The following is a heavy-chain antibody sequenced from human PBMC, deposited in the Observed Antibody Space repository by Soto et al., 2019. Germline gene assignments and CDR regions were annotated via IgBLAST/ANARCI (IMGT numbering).Heavy chain of an antibody. CDR2: IYYSGST. V-gene: IGHV4-31*03. CDR1: GGSISSGGYY. D-gene: IGHD3-10*01. J-gene: IGHJ6*02. Sequence: QVQLQESGPGLVKPSQTLSLTCTVSGGSISSGGYYWSWIRRHPGKGLEWIGCIYYSGSTYYNPALKRRVTISVDTSKNQSSLKLSSVTAADTAVYYCARVFGFGGMDVWGQGTTVTVSS. CDR3: ARVFGFGGMDV.